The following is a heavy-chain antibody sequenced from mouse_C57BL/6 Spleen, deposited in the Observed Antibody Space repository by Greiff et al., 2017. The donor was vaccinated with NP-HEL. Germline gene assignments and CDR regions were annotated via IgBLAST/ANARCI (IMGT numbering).Heavy chain of an antibody. CDR3: ARKIYYDYDDAMDY. Sequence: QVHVKQSGAELVRPGASVKLSCKASGYTFTDYYINWVKQRPGQGLEWIARIYPGSGNTYYNEKFKGKATLTAEKSSSTAYMQLSSLTSEDSAVYFCARKIYYDYDDAMDYWGQGTSVTVSS. D-gene: IGHD2-4*01. CDR1: GYTFTDYY. CDR2: IYPGSGNT. J-gene: IGHJ4*01. V-gene: IGHV1-76*01.